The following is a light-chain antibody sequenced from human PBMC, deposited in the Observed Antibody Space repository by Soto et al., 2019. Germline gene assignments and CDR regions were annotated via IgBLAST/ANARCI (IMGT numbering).Light chain of an antibody. Sequence: QSALTQPASVSGSPGQSITISYTGTSSDVGASNSVSWYQQHPGKSPKLLIYDVSSRPSGVSNRFSGSKSGNTASLTISGLQAEDEADYYCGSHTSSNTWVFGGGTKLAVL. V-gene: IGLV2-14*01. CDR2: DVS. CDR3: GSHTSSNTWV. CDR1: SSDVGASNS. J-gene: IGLJ3*02.